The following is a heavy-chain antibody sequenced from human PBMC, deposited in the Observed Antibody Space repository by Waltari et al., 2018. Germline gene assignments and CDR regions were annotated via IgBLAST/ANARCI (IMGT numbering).Heavy chain of an antibody. Sequence: EVQLVESGGGLVQPGGSLRLSCAASGFTFSSYDMHWVRQATGKGLGLVAGIGTAGDTYSPGSVKGRFTISRENAKNSLYLQMNSLRAGDTAVYYCARRAIDWYFDLWGRGTLVTVSS. CDR2: IGTAGDT. CDR1: GFTFSSYD. CDR3: ARRAIDWYFDL. J-gene: IGHJ2*01. V-gene: IGHV3-13*01.